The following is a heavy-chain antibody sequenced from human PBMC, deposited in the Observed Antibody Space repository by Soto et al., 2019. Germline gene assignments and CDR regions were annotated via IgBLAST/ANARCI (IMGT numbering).Heavy chain of an antibody. V-gene: IGHV5-51*01. CDR1: GYSFNKYW. CDR3: ARDTVITPGSNYYYYGMDV. CDR2: IYPDDSDT. D-gene: IGHD4-17*01. Sequence: PGESLKISCKGSGYSFNKYWIGWVRQMPEKGLEWMGIIYPDDSDTKYSPAFQGQVTISVDKSISTAYLQWSSLKASDTAMYYCARDTVITPGSNYYYYGMDVWGQGTTVTVSS. J-gene: IGHJ6*02.